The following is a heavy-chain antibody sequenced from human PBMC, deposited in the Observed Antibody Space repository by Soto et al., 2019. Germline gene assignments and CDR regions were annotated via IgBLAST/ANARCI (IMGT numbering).Heavy chain of an antibody. CDR1: GFTFSSYE. CDR2: ISSSGSTI. D-gene: IGHD3-3*01. Sequence: EVQLVESGGGLVQPGGSLRLSCAASGFTFSSYEMNWVRQAPGKGLEWVSYISSSGSTIYYADSVKGRFTISRDNAKHSLYLQMNSLRAEDTAVYYCARDGDFWSGYYYYYYYGMDVWGQGTTVTVSS. J-gene: IGHJ6*02. CDR3: ARDGDFWSGYYYYYYYGMDV. V-gene: IGHV3-48*03.